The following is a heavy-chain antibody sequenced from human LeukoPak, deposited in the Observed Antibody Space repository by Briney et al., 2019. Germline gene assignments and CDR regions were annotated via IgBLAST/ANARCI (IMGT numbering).Heavy chain of an antibody. J-gene: IGHJ3*02. Sequence: GGSLRLSCAASGFTFSSYWMSWVRQAPGKGLEWVALIRYDGSRKYYADSVKGRFTISRDNSKNTLYLQMNSLRAEDTAMYYCAKVSLNMVNDAFDIWGQGTMVSVSS. CDR1: GFTFSSYW. D-gene: IGHD4/OR15-4a*01. V-gene: IGHV3-30*02. CDR2: IRYDGSRK. CDR3: AKVSLNMVNDAFDI.